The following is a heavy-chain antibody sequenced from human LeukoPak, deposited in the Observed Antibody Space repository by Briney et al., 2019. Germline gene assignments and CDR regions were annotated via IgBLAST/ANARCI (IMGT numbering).Heavy chain of an antibody. V-gene: IGHV5-51*01. Sequence: GESLKISCKGSGYSFTNYWIGWVRHMPGKGLEWLGIIYPGDSDIRYSPSFQGQVTISADTSISTAYLQWRSLKASDTAMYYCARRDYNSRSCYLGYFDYWGQGTLVSVSS. J-gene: IGHJ4*02. D-gene: IGHD3-10*01. CDR1: GYSFTNYW. CDR2: IYPGDSDI. CDR3: ARRDYNSRSCYLGYFDY.